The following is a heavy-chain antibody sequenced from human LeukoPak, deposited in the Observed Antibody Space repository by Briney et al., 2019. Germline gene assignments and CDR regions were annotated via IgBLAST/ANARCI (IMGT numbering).Heavy chain of an antibody. J-gene: IGHJ4*02. V-gene: IGHV1-2*02. CDR3: ARGRSYYDSSNYSYDY. D-gene: IGHD3-22*01. CDR1: GYTFSGYY. Sequence: ASVKVSCKASGYTFSGYYMHWVRQAPGQGLEWMGWINPNSGDTNYAQKFQDRVTMTRDTSISTAYMELSRLTSDDTAAYYCARGRSYYDSSNYSYDYWGQGTLVTVSS. CDR2: INPNSGDT.